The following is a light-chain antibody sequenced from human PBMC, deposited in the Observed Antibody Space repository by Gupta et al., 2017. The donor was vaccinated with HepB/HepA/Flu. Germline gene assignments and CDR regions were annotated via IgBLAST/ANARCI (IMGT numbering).Light chain of an antibody. V-gene: IGLV1-40*01. CDR1: SSNIGAGYD. Sequence: QSVLTQPPSVSGAPGQRVTISCTGSSSNIGAGYDVHWYQQLPGTAPNLLIYGNSNRPSGGPDRVSGSKSGTSASLAITGLQAEDEADYYCQSYDSSLSGPVVFGGGTKLTVL. CDR2: GNS. CDR3: QSYDSSLSGPVV. J-gene: IGLJ2*01.